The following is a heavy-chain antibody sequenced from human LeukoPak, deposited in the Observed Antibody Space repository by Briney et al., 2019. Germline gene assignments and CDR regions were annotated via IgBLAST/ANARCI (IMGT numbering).Heavy chain of an antibody. CDR1: GYSFTSYW. CDR2: IYPGDSDT. Sequence: GESLKISCKGSGYSFTSYWIGWVRQMPGKGLEWMGIIYPGDSDTRYSPSFQGQVTISADKSISTAYLQWSSLKASDTAMYYCARRDCGGDCYSDAFDIWGQATMVTVSS. D-gene: IGHD2-21*01. CDR3: ARRDCGGDCYSDAFDI. J-gene: IGHJ3*02. V-gene: IGHV5-51*01.